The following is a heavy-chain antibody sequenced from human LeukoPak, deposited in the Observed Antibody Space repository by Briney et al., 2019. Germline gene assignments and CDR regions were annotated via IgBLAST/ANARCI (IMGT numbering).Heavy chain of an antibody. J-gene: IGHJ6*02. Sequence: GGSLRLSCAASGFTFSDYYMSWIRQAPGKGLECISFISSSSSYTNYADSVKGRFTISRDNTKNSLYLQMNSLRAEDTAIYYCAKGAMEDDYYYYGMDVWGQGTTVTVSS. CDR1: GFTFSDYY. D-gene: IGHD1-1*01. CDR2: ISSSSSYT. V-gene: IGHV3-11*05. CDR3: AKGAMEDDYYYYGMDV.